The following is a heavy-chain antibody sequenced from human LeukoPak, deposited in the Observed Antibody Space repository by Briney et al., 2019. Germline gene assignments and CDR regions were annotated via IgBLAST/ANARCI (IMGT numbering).Heavy chain of an antibody. D-gene: IGHD6-13*01. Sequence: SEALSLTCTVSGGSISSYYWSWIRQPPGKGLEWIGYIYYSGSTNYNPSLKSRVTISVDTSKNQFSLKLSSVTAADTAVYYCARGNIAAAGQTFDYWGQGTLVTVSS. V-gene: IGHV4-59*01. J-gene: IGHJ4*02. CDR2: IYYSGST. CDR1: GGSISSYY. CDR3: ARGNIAAAGQTFDY.